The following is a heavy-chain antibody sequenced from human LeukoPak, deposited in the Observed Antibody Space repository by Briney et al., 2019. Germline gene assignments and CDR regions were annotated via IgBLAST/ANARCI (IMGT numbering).Heavy chain of an antibody. CDR3: ARVVVGSNWLLDY. CDR1: GDNVSSNSAA. V-gene: IGHV6-1*01. D-gene: IGHD1-20*01. CDR2: TYYRSKWYY. Sequence: SQTLSLTCAISGDNVSSNSAAWIWIRQSPSRGLEWLGRTYYRSKWYYDYAVSVRSRMTIKSDTSNNQFSLQLTSVTPEDTALYYCARVVVGSNWLLDYWGQGTLVTVS. J-gene: IGHJ4*02.